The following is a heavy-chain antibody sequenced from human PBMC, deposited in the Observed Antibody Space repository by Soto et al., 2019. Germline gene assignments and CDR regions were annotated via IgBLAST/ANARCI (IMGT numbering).Heavy chain of an antibody. V-gene: IGHV1-46*01. CDR1: GYTFTSYY. Sequence: ASVKVSCKASGYTFTSYYMPWVRQAPGQGLEWMGIINPSGGSTSYAQKFQGRVTMTRDTSTSTVYMELSSLRSEDTAVYYCARGSSSGPPYYYYYGMDVWGQGTTVTVSS. J-gene: IGHJ6*02. CDR2: INPSGGST. D-gene: IGHD6-6*01. CDR3: ARGSSSGPPYYYYYGMDV.